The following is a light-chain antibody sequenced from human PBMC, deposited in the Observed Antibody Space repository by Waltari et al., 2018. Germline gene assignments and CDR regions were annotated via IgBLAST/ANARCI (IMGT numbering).Light chain of an antibody. CDR1: QNICFN. Sequence: EIVMTQSPATLSVSPGERATLSCRASQNICFNLAWYQQRPGQAPRVLVDGASTRDTGIPDRFSGSGSGTEFTLTISNLQSEDFAFYFCQQYNAWPLTFGGGTKVEVK. V-gene: IGKV3D-15*01. CDR2: GAS. CDR3: QQYNAWPLT. J-gene: IGKJ4*01.